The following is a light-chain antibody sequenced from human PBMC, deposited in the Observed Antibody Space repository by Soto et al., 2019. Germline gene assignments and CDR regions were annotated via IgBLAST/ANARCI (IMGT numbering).Light chain of an antibody. CDR2: EVS. CDR1: SSDVGGYNY. Sequence: QSVLTQPPSASGSPGPSVTISCNGTSSDVGGYNYVSWYQQHPGKAPKLMIYEVSKRPSGVPDRFSGSKSGNTASLTVSGLQADDEADYYCSSYAGSNNLGVCGTGTKLTVL. V-gene: IGLV2-8*01. CDR3: SSYAGSNNLGV. J-gene: IGLJ1*01.